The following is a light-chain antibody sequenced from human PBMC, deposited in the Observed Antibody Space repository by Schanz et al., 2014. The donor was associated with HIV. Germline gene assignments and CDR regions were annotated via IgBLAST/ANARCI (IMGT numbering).Light chain of an antibody. Sequence: QSALTQPASVSGSPGQSITISCTGTSSDVGSYNLVSWYQQHPGKAPKLMIYGVINRPSGVSHRFSGSKSGITASLTISGLQAEDEADYYCCSYSRSGTPHYVFGTGTKLTVL. CDR3: CSYSRSGTPHYV. V-gene: IGLV2-14*02. CDR2: GVI. CDR1: SSDVGSYNL. J-gene: IGLJ1*01.